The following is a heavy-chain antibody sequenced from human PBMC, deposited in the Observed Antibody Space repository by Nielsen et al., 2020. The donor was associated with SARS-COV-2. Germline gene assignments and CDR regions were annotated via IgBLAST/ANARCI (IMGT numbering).Heavy chain of an antibody. V-gene: IGHV1-46*01. Sequence: ASVKVSCKASGYTFTSYYIHWVRQAPGHGLEWMGVINPSGGRTTYAQKFQGRVTMTRDTSTSTVYLELSSLRSEDTAVYYCASQYHLVDWGQGTLVTVSS. CDR3: ASQYHLVD. CDR2: INPSGGRT. CDR1: GYTFTSYY. J-gene: IGHJ4*02. D-gene: IGHD2-8*02.